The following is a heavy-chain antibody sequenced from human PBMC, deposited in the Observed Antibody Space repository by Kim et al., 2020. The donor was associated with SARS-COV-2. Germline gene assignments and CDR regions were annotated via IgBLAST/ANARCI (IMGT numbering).Heavy chain of an antibody. CDR3: ARSYSWSFDD. V-gene: IGHV3-7*03. D-gene: IGHD6-13*01. Sequence: GGSLRLSCAASGFTFSWYWMTWVRQAPGKGLEWVANIKEDGSEKHYVDSVKGRFTISRDNAKNSLFLQMNSLRAEDTAVYYCARSYSWSFDDCGQGTVVT. J-gene: IGHJ4*02. CDR1: GFTFSWYW. CDR2: IKEDGSEK.